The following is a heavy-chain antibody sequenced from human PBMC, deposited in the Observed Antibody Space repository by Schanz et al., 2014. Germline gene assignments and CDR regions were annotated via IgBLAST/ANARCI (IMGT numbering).Heavy chain of an antibody. D-gene: IGHD6-13*01. CDR1: GGTFNSYT. Sequence: QVQLVQSGAEVKKPGSSMKVSCKASGGTFNSYTINWVRQAPGQGLEWMGRIIPILGIANYAQKFQGRVTVTRDTSTSTVYMELSSLTSEDTAVYYCASSGAGYSSSWDFDYWGQGTLVTVSS. CDR3: ASSGAGYSSSWDFDY. J-gene: IGHJ4*02. CDR2: IIPILGIA. V-gene: IGHV1-69*02.